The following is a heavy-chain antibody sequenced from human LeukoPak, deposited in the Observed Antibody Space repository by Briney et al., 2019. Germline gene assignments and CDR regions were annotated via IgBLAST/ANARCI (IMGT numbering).Heavy chain of an antibody. D-gene: IGHD1-14*01. J-gene: IGHJ3*02. V-gene: IGHV3-66*01. CDR2: IYTGDST. CDR3: ATDHKNLDAFDI. Sequence: GGSLRLSCAVSGLSVSKNSINWVRQAPGKGLEWVSVIYTGDSTYYAASVKGRFTISSDKSKNTVYLQMNSLRAGDTAVYYGATDHKNLDAFDIWGQGTTVTVSS. CDR1: GLSVSKNS.